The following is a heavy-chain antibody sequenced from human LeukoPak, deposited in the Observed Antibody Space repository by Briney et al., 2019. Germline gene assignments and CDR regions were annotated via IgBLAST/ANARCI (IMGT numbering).Heavy chain of an antibody. Sequence: ASVKVSCKASGGTFSSYAISWVRQAPGQGLEWMGGIIPIFGTANYAQKFQGRVTITADKSTSTAYMELSSLRSEDTAVYYCAGNRDGYNYYPDYWGQGTLVTVSS. D-gene: IGHD5-24*01. CDR2: IIPIFGTA. CDR1: GGTFSSYA. CDR3: AGNRDGYNYYPDY. V-gene: IGHV1-69*06. J-gene: IGHJ4*02.